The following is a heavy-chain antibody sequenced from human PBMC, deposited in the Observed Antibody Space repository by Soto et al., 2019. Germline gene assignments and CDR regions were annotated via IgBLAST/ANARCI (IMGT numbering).Heavy chain of an antibody. J-gene: IGHJ4*02. Sequence: EVQLLESGGGLVQPGGSLRLSCAASGFTFSSYAMSWVRLAPGKGLEWFSSIGGSGGTYYADSVKGQFTISRDNSKNMLYLHLNSLRAEDPAMYYCAKGQGWSYYYDSWGQGTLVNVSS. CDR1: GFTFSSYA. CDR2: IGGSGGT. D-gene: IGHD2-15*01. V-gene: IGHV3-23*01. CDR3: AKGQGWSYYYDS.